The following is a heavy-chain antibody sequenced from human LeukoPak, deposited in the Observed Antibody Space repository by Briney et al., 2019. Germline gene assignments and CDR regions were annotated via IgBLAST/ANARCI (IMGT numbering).Heavy chain of an antibody. D-gene: IGHD6-19*01. CDR3: ARSRIAVAGGDY. CDR1: GFTVSSTY. J-gene: IGHJ4*02. Sequence: GGSLRLSCLASGFTVSSTYMSWVRQAPGKGLEWVAVISYDGSNKYYADSVKGRFTISRDNSKNTLYLQMNSLRAEDTAVYYCARSRIAVAGGDYWGQGTLVTASS. CDR2: ISYDGSNK. V-gene: IGHV3-30*03.